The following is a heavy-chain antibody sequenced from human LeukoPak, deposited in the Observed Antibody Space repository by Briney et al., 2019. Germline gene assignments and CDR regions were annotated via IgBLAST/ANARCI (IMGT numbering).Heavy chain of an antibody. CDR1: GGSISSSTYY. CDR2: IYYSGST. Sequence: SETLSLTCTVPGGSISSSTYYWGWIRQPPGKGLEWIGTIYYSGSTYYNPSLKSRVTISVDTSKNQFSLKLSSVTAADTAVYYCAGRDRITIFGVVDWGQGTLVTVSS. V-gene: IGHV4-39*01. J-gene: IGHJ4*02. CDR3: AGRDRITIFGVVD. D-gene: IGHD3-3*01.